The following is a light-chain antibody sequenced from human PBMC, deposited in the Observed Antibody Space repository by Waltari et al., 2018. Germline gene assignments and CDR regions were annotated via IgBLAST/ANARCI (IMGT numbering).Light chain of an antibody. CDR1: RGIDAY. J-gene: IGKJ5*01. V-gene: IGKV1-39*01. CDR2: DAS. CDR3: QQSYSAPFT. Sequence: DIQMTQSPSSLSTSVGDRVTITCRASRGIDAYLNWYQQQPGKAPKLLIYDASTLQRGVPTRFSGGGIGTDFTLTIIDLQPDDFATYFCQQSYSAPFTFGRGTRLE.